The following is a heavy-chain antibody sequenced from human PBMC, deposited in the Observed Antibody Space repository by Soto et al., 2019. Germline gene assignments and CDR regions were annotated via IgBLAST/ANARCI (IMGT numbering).Heavy chain of an antibody. CDR3: ARTGTMVRGVIIRPTYFDY. V-gene: IGHV3-9*01. D-gene: IGHD3-10*01. CDR1: GFTFDDYA. Sequence: GGSLRLSCAASGFTFDDYAMHWVRQVPGKGLEWVSGINWNSGSIGYADSVKGRFTISRDNAKNSLYLQMNSLRDEDTAVYYCARTGTMVRGVIIRPTYFDYWGQGTLVTVSS. CDR2: INWNSGSI. J-gene: IGHJ4*02.